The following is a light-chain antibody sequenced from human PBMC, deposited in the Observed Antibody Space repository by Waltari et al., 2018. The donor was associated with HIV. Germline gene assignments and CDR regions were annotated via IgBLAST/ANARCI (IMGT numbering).Light chain of an antibody. CDR1: SSNIGRNY. CDR2: RNN. V-gene: IGLV1-47*01. Sequence: QSLLTQPPSASGTPGQRVTISCSGSSSNIGRNYVSWYQHLPGTAPKLLIYRNNPRPSGVPDRFSGSKSGTSASLAISGLRSEDEADYYCATWNDSLSGYVFGTGTKVTV. CDR3: ATWNDSLSGYV. J-gene: IGLJ1*01.